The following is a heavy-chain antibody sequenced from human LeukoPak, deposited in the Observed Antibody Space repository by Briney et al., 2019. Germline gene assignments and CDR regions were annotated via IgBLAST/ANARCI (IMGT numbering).Heavy chain of an antibody. V-gene: IGHV3-15*01. D-gene: IGHD3-22*01. J-gene: IGHJ5*02. CDR1: GFTFSNAW. Sequence: PGGCLRLSCAASGFTFSNAWMSWVRQAPGKGLEWVGRIKNKADGETIDYAAPVKGRFTISRDDSKNTLYLQMNSLKTDDTAVYYCTTDKFYYDSSGYYHWGQGTLVTVSS. CDR3: TTDKFYYDSSGYYH. CDR2: IKNKADGETI.